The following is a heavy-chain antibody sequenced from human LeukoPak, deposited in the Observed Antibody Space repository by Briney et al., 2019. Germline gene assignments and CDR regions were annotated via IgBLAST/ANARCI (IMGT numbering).Heavy chain of an antibody. CDR3: ARDNCSSTSCYFFAY. CDR1: GFTFSSYW. CDR2: INSDGSST. V-gene: IGHV3-74*01. D-gene: IGHD2-2*01. J-gene: IGHJ4*02. Sequence: PGGSLRLSCAASGFTFSSYWMHWVRQAPGKGLVWVSRINSDGSSTSYADSVKGRFTISRDNAKSTLYLQMNSLRAEDTAVYYCARDNCSSTSCYFFAYWGQGTLVTVS.